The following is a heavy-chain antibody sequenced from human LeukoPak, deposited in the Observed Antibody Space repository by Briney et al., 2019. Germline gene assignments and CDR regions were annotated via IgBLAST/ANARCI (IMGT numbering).Heavy chain of an antibody. CDR1: GYTFTSYG. J-gene: IGHJ4*02. Sequence: VASVKVSCKASGYTFTSYGISWVRQAPGQGLEWMGWISAYNGNTNYAQKLQGRVTMTTDTSTSTAYMELSSLRSEDTAVYYCARATPEYNPFYYFDYWGQGTLVTVSS. D-gene: IGHD6-6*01. V-gene: IGHV1-18*01. CDR2: ISAYNGNT. CDR3: ARATPEYNPFYYFDY.